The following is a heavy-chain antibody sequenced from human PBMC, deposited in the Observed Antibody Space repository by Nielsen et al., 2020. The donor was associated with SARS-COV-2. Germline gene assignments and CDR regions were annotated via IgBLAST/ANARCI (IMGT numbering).Heavy chain of an antibody. CDR1: GFTFTAYW. J-gene: IGHJ3*01. CDR3: ARDGVVGSTNTFDV. CDR2: INFDGTGT. V-gene: IGHV3-74*01. Sequence: GGSLRLSCTASGFTFTAYWMHWVRQAPGKGLTWVSHINFDGTGTGYADSVKGRFTISRDNAKNTVYLQMNSLRAEDTAVYYCARDGVVGSTNTFDVWGQGTVVTVSS. D-gene: IGHD1-26*01.